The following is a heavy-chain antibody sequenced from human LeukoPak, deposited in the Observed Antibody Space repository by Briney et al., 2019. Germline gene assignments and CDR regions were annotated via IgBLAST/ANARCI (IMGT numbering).Heavy chain of an antibody. Sequence: GGSLSLSCAASGFTFRSYAMSWVRQAPGKGLEWVSAISGSGGSTYYADSVKGRFTISRDNSKNTLYLQMNSLRAEDTAVYYCAKASIWGSYRFAYWGQGTLVTVSS. CDR2: ISGSGGST. J-gene: IGHJ4*02. CDR1: GFTFRSYA. CDR3: AKASIWGSYRFAY. V-gene: IGHV3-23*01. D-gene: IGHD3-16*02.